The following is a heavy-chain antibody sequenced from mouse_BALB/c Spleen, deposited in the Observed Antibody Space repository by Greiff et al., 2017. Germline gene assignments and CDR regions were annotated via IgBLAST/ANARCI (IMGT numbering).Heavy chain of an antibody. D-gene: IGHD1-3*01. CDR1: GYTFSSYW. V-gene: IGHV1-80*01. CDR2: IYPGDGDT. Sequence: VQLQQSGAELMKPGASVKISCKATGYTFSSYWMNWVKQRPGQGLEWIGQIYPGDGDTNYNGKFKGKATLTADKSSSTAYMQLSSLTSEDSAVYFCARGSSWYFDVWGAGTTVTVSS. CDR3: ARGSSWYFDV. J-gene: IGHJ1*01.